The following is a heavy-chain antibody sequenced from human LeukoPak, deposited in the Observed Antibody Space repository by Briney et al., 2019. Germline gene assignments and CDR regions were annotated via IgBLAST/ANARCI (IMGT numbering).Heavy chain of an antibody. CDR3: ANRIVGASDYFDY. CDR2: ISGSGGST. CDR1: GFTFTSYA. V-gene: IGHV3-23*01. D-gene: IGHD1-26*01. Sequence: GGSLRLSCAASGFTFTSYAMSWVRQAPGKGLEWVSAISGSGGSTYYADSVKGRFTISRDNSKNTLYLQMNSLRAEDTAVYYCANRIVGASDYFDYWGQGTLVTVSS. J-gene: IGHJ4*02.